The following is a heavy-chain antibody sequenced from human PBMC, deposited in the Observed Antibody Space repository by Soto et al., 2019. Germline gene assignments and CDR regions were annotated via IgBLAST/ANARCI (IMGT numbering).Heavy chain of an antibody. CDR3: AREGGYSSALKSYYYYGMDV. D-gene: IGHD6-25*01. J-gene: IGHJ6*02. Sequence: ASVKVSCKASGYTITGYYMNWVRQAPGQGLEGMGWINPNSGGTYYAQRFQGWGTMTRDTSIGKAYMQLSRLRSDYTAVCYWAREGGYSSALKSYYYYGMDVWGQGTTVTVYS. CDR1: GYTITGYY. CDR2: INPNSGGT. V-gene: IGHV1-2*04.